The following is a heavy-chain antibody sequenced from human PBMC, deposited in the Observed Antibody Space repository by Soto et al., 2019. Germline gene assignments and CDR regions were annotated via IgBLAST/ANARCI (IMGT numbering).Heavy chain of an antibody. CDR1: GFTFSSYA. J-gene: IGHJ3*02. Sequence: QVQLVESGGGVVQPGRSLRLSCAASGFTFSSYAMHWVRQAPGKGLEWVAVISYDGSNKYYADSVKGRFTISRDNSKNTLYLQMNSLRAEDTAVYYCSTAGYDDAFDIWGQGTMVIVSS. CDR3: STAGYDDAFDI. V-gene: IGHV3-30-3*01. D-gene: IGHD5-12*01. CDR2: ISYDGSNK.